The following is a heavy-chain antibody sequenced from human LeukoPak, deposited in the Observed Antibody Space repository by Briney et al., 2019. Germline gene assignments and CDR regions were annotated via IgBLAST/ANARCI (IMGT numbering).Heavy chain of an antibody. CDR1: GFTFSSYA. J-gene: IGHJ4*02. CDR2: ISYDGSNK. D-gene: IGHD3-22*01. Sequence: PGRSLRLSCAASGFTFSSYAMHWVRQAPGKGLEWVAVISYDGSNKYYADSVKGRFTISRDNSKNTLYLQMNSLRAEDTAVYYCARGAYYYDSSGYYWGQGTLVTVSP. V-gene: IGHV3-30-3*01. CDR3: ARGAYYYDSSGYY.